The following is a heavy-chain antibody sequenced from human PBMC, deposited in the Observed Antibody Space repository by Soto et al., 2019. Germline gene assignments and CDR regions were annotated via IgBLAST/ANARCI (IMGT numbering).Heavy chain of an antibody. CDR3: ARGKGVRFGEPMGWFDP. Sequence: QVQLQQWGAGLLKPSETLSLTCAVYGGSFSGYYWSWIRQPPGKGLEWIGEINHSGSTNYNPSLKSRVTISVDTSKNQFSRKLSSVTAADTAVYYGARGKGVRFGEPMGWFDPWGQGTLVTVSS. CDR2: INHSGST. D-gene: IGHD3-10*01. CDR1: GGSFSGYY. J-gene: IGHJ5*02. V-gene: IGHV4-34*01.